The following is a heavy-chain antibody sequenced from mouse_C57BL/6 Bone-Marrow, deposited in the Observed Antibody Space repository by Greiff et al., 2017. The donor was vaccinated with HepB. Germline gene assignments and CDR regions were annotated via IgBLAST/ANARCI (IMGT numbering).Heavy chain of an antibody. CDR2: ISYDGSN. V-gene: IGHV3-6*01. Sequence: VQLQQSGPGLVKPSQSLSLTCSVTGYSIPRGYYWNWIRQFPGNKLEWMGYISYDGSNNYNPSLKNRISITRDTSKNQFFLNLNSVTTEDTATYYCAREGWEGFAYWGQGTLVTVSA. CDR3: AREGWEGFAY. J-gene: IGHJ3*01. CDR1: GYSIPRGYY. D-gene: IGHD4-1*01.